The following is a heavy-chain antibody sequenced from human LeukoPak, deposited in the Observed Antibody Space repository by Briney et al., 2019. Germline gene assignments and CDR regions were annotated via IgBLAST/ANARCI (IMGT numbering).Heavy chain of an antibody. J-gene: IGHJ5*02. V-gene: IGHV3-11*01. Sequence: GGSLRLSCAASGFTFSDYYMSWIRQAPGKGLEWVSLISASGHTIYYAESVKGRFTISRDNAKKSLYLQMDSLRAEDTAVYYCAGASRRNWFDPWGQGTLVTVSS. CDR1: GFTFSDYY. CDR2: ISASGHTI. CDR3: AGASRRNWFDP.